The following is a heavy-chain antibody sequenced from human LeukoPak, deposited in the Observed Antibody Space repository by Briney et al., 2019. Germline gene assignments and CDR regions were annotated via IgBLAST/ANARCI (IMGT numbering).Heavy chain of an antibody. CDR3: ARDSGSYPHWFAP. D-gene: IGHD1-26*01. V-gene: IGHV4-59*01. J-gene: IGHJ5*02. CDR2: IFYSGIT. Sequence: SETLSLTCTVSGXSISSYYWNWIRQPPGKGLESIAYIFYSGITNYNPSLKSRVTISVDTSKKQFSLKLTSVTAADTAVYYCARDSGSYPHWFAPWGQGTLVTVSS. CDR1: GXSISSYY.